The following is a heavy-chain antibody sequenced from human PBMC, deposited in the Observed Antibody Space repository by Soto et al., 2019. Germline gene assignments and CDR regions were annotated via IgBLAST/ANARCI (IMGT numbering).Heavy chain of an antibody. Sequence: ASVKVSCKASGDTFTNYDIKWVRQATGQGLEWMGWMNPNSGNTGYAQKFQGRVTMTRNTSISTAYMELSSLRSADTAVYYCARGRNGMDVWGQGTTVTVSS. CDR3: ARGRNGMDV. V-gene: IGHV1-8*01. CDR2: MNPNSGNT. CDR1: GDTFTNYD. J-gene: IGHJ6*02.